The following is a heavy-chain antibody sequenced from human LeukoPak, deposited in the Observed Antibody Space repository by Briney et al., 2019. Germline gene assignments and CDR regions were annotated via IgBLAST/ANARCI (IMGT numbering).Heavy chain of an antibody. CDR2: INSDGSST. Sequence: GGSLRLSCAVSGVTFSSYWMHWVRQAPGKGLVWVSRINSDGSSTSYADSVKGRFTISRDNAKNTLYLQMNSLRGEDTAVYYCARSPFPAAISYHFDYWGHGTPVTVSS. D-gene: IGHD2-2*01. J-gene: IGHJ4*01. CDR1: GVTFSSYW. CDR3: ARSPFPAAISYHFDY. V-gene: IGHV3-74*01.